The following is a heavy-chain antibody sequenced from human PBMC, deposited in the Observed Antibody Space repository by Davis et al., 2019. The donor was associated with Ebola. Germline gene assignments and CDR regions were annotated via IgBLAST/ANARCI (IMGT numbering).Heavy chain of an antibody. V-gene: IGHV4-39*07. CDR1: GDSISGGFYY. CDR3: AREGYRGGGFDY. Sequence: PSETLSLTCRVSGDSISGGFYYWGWIRQPPGKGLEWVGNFYYNLATHYSPSLESRVTISVDTSKNQFSLRLNSVTAADTAIYYCAREGYRGGGFDYWGQGTLVPVSS. CDR2: FYYNLAT. J-gene: IGHJ4*02. D-gene: IGHD2-21*01.